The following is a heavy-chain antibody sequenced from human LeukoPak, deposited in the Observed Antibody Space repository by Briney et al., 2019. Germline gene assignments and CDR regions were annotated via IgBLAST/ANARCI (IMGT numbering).Heavy chain of an antibody. D-gene: IGHD2-8*01. CDR1: GFTFSSYS. Sequence: AGGSLRLSCAASGFTFSSYSMSWVRQAPGKGLEWVSAISGSGGSTYYADSVKGRFTISRDNSKNTLYLQMNSLRAEDTAVYYCAKSYCTNGVCPNYFDYWGQGTLVTVSS. V-gene: IGHV3-23*01. CDR2: ISGSGGST. J-gene: IGHJ4*02. CDR3: AKSYCTNGVCPNYFDY.